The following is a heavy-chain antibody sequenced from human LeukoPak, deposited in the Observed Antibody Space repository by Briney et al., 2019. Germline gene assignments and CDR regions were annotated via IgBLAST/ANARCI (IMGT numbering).Heavy chain of an antibody. J-gene: IGHJ4*02. CDR2: IYYSGST. D-gene: IGHD2-2*03. CDR3: ASTLGYCSSTRCLNAGHDY. Sequence: SETLSLTCTVSGGSISSYYWSWIRQPPGKGLEWIGYIYYSGSTNYNPSLKSRVTISVDTSKNQFSLKLSSVTAADTAVYYCASTLGYCSSTRCLNAGHDYWGQGTLVTVSS. CDR1: GGSISSYY. V-gene: IGHV4-59*01.